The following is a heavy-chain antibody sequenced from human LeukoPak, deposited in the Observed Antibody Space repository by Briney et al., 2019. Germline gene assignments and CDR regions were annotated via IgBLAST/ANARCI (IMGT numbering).Heavy chain of an antibody. CDR1: GFTFSISA. CDR2: ISDSGGST. Sequence: GGSLRLSCAASGFTFSISAMSWVRQAPGKGLEWVSGISDSGGSTFYADSVKGRFTMSRDNSKNILYLQMNSLRADDTAVYYCAKVSESSYDILTGYYTPYYFDYWGQGTLVTVSS. V-gene: IGHV3-23*01. D-gene: IGHD3-9*01. J-gene: IGHJ4*02. CDR3: AKVSESSYDILTGYYTPYYFDY.